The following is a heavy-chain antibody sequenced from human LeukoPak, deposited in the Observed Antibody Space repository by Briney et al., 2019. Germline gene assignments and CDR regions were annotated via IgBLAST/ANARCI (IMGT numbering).Heavy chain of an antibody. D-gene: IGHD6-19*01. CDR2: ISDSGGST. Sequence: GGSLRLSCAASGFTFSSYAMSWVRQAPGKGLEWVSGISDSGGSTYYADSVKGRFTISRDNYKNTLYLQMTSLRAEDTPVYYCAKMPVSYSSGWSNFDYWGQGTLVTVSS. CDR3: AKMPVSYSSGWSNFDY. J-gene: IGHJ4*02. CDR1: GFTFSSYA. V-gene: IGHV3-23*01.